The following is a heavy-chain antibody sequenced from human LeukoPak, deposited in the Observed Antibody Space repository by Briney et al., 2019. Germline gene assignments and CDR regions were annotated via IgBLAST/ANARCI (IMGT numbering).Heavy chain of an antibody. CDR2: IIPIFGTA. CDR3: ARHLPYGDYCSGFDY. V-gene: IGHV1-69*05. D-gene: IGHD4-17*01. CDR1: GGTFSSYA. J-gene: IGHJ4*02. Sequence: SVKVSCKASGGTFSSYAISWVRQAPGQGLEWMGGIIPIFGTANYAQKFQGRVTITTDESTSTAYMELSSLRSEDTAVYYCARHLPYGDYCSGFDYWGQGTLVTVSS.